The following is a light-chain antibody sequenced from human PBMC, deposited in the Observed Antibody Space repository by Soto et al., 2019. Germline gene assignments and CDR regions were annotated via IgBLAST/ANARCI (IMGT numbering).Light chain of an antibody. V-gene: IGKV3-11*01. J-gene: IGKJ4*01. CDR2: DAF. CDR3: QQRSSWPLT. Sequence: EIVLTQSPATLSLSPGERATLSCRASQSVGSYFAWYQQKPGQAPRLLIYDAFSRATGIPARFSGSGSGTDFTLTISSREPEDFAGYFCQQRSSWPLTCGGGTMVEIK. CDR1: QSVGSY.